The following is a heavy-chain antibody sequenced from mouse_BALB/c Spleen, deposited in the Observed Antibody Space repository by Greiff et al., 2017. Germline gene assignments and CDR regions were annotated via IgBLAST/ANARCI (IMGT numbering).Heavy chain of an antibody. Sequence: DVKLVESGGGLVKPGGSLKLSCAASGFAFSSYDMSWVRQTPEKRLEWVAYISSGGGSTYYPDTVKGRFTISRDNAKNTLYLQMSSLKSEDTAMYYCARPDGYYGFDYWGQGTTLTVSS. CDR1: GFAFSSYD. CDR3: ARPDGYYGFDY. J-gene: IGHJ2*01. V-gene: IGHV5-12-1*01. CDR2: ISSGGGST. D-gene: IGHD2-3*01.